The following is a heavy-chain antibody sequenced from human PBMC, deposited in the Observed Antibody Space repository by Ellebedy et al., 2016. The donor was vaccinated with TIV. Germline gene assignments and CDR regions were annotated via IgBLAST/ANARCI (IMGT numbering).Heavy chain of an antibody. V-gene: IGHV3-15*01. J-gene: IGHJ6*02. D-gene: IGHD3-16*01. CDR1: GLSFSKAW. CDR2: IKSKTDGGTT. Sequence: PGGSLRLSCAASGLSFSKAWMSWVRQAPGKGLEWVGRIKSKTDGGTTDYAAPVKGRFTISRDESKNTLYLQMNSLKTEDTAVYYCTTDGRMGRYGMDVWGQGTTVTVSS. CDR3: TTDGRMGRYGMDV.